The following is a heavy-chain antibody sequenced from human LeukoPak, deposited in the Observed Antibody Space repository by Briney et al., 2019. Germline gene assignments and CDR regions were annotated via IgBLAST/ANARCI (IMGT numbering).Heavy chain of an antibody. J-gene: IGHJ4*02. CDR3: ASADWGTHFDY. CDR1: GFTFSNSA. CDR2: IKQDGSEK. Sequence: GGSLRLSCAASGFTFSNSAMSWVRQAPGKGLEWVANIKQDGSEKYYVDSVKGRFTISRDNAKNSLYLQMNSLRAEDTAVYYCASADWGTHFDYWGQGTLVTVSS. D-gene: IGHD7-27*01. V-gene: IGHV3-7*03.